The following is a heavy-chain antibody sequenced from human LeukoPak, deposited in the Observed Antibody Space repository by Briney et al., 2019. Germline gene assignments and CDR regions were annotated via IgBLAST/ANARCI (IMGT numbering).Heavy chain of an antibody. D-gene: IGHD3-10*01. Sequence: SETLSLTCTVSGGSISNYYWSWIRQPPGKGLEWIGYVYYSGSTNYNPSLKSRVTISVDTSKNQFSLKLSSVNAADTAVYYCARVGGSNYYYYGMDVWGQGTTVTVSS. J-gene: IGHJ6*02. V-gene: IGHV4-59*01. CDR1: GGSISNYY. CDR2: VYYSGST. CDR3: ARVGGSNYYYYGMDV.